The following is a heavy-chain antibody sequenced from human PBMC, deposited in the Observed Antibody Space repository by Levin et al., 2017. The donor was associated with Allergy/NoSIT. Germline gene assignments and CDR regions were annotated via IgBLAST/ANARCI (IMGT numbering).Heavy chain of an antibody. J-gene: IGHJ6*02. D-gene: IGHD1-26*01. Sequence: GGSLRLSCAASGFTFSSYAMHWVRQAPGKGLEGVAVISYDGSNKYYADSVKGRFTISRDNSKNTLYLQMNSLRAEDTAVYYCARVGSGSYLGQGYYYYYGMDGWGQGTTVTVSS. CDR2: ISYDGSNK. V-gene: IGHV3-30*04. CDR3: ARVGSGSYLGQGYYYYYGMDG. CDR1: GFTFSSYA.